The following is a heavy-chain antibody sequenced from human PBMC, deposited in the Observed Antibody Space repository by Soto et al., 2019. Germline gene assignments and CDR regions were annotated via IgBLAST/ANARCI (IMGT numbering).Heavy chain of an antibody. Sequence: EVQLVEPGGGLVQPGRSLRLSCAASGFTFDDYAMHWVRQAPGKGLEWVSGISWNSGSIGYADSVKGRFTISRDNAKNSLYLQMNSLRAEDTALYYCAKEQIFGVANWFDPWGQGTLVTVSS. V-gene: IGHV3-9*01. CDR3: AKEQIFGVANWFDP. J-gene: IGHJ5*02. D-gene: IGHD3-3*01. CDR1: GFTFDDYA. CDR2: ISWNSGSI.